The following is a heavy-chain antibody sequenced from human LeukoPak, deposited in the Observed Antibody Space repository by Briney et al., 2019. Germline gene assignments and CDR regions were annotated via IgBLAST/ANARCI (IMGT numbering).Heavy chain of an antibody. CDR2: IYSGGST. Sequence: GGSLRLSCAASGFTVSSNYMSWVRQAPGKGLEWVSAIYSGGSTYYADSVKGRFTISRDNAKNSLYLQMNSLRAEDTAVYHCARDSGQAPYYDFWSGYFDYWGQGTLVTVSS. CDR1: GFTVSSNY. CDR3: ARDSGQAPYYDFWSGYFDY. D-gene: IGHD3-3*01. J-gene: IGHJ4*02. V-gene: IGHV3-66*01.